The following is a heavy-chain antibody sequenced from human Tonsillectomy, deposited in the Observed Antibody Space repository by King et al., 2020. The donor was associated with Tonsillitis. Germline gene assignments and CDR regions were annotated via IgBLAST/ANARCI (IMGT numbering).Heavy chain of an antibody. CDR1: GYTFTSND. J-gene: IGHJ6*02. V-gene: IGHV1-8*01. D-gene: IGHD5-18*01. CDR2: MNPDSGNT. CDR3: ARVPSDTTYYYYGGMDV. Sequence: QLVQSGAEVRKPGASVKVSCKASGYTFTSNDINWVRQATGLGLEWMGWMNPDSGNTGYAQKFQGRVTMTRNTSISTVYMELSSLRSEDTAVYYCARVPSDTTYYYYGGMDVWGQGTTVTVS.